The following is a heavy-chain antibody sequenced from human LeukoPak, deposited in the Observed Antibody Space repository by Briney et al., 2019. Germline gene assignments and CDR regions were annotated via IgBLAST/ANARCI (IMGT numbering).Heavy chain of an antibody. J-gene: IGHJ4*02. Sequence: GGSLRLSCAASGFTFSSYDMSWVREAPGKGREGVSAFSGSGGSTYYADSVKGRFTISRDNSKNTLYLQMNSLRAEDTAVYYCARDLFGVVADYYFDYWGQGTLVTVSS. V-gene: IGHV3-23*01. CDR3: ARDLFGVVADYYFDY. CDR2: FSGSGGST. D-gene: IGHD2-15*01. CDR1: GFTFSSYD.